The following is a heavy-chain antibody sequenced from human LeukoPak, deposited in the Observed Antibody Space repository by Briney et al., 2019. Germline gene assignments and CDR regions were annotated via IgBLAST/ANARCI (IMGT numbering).Heavy chain of an antibody. J-gene: IGHJ4*02. V-gene: IGHV3-23*01. D-gene: IGHD3-22*01. Sequence: GGSLRLSCAASGFTFSSYAMSWVRQAPGKGLEWVSAISGSGGSTYYADSVKGRFTISRDNSKNTLYLQMNSLRADDTAVYYCAKDLVGGDYYDSSVPWDYWGQGTLVTVSS. CDR2: ISGSGGST. CDR1: GFTFSSYA. CDR3: AKDLVGGDYYDSSVPWDY.